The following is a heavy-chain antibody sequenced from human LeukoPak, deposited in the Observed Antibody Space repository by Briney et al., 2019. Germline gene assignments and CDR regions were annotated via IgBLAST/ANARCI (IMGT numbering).Heavy chain of an antibody. CDR2: INHSGST. CDR3: ARLQRGGYYYGSGSYYTSHYYYYYMDV. CDR1: GGSFSGYY. D-gene: IGHD3-10*01. J-gene: IGHJ6*03. Sequence: PSETLSLTCAVYGGSFSGYYWSWIRQPPGKGLEWIGEINHSGSTNYNPSLKSRVTISVDKSKNKFSLKLSSVTAADTAVYYCARLQRGGYYYGSGSYYTSHYYYYYMDVWGKGTTVTISS. V-gene: IGHV4-34*01.